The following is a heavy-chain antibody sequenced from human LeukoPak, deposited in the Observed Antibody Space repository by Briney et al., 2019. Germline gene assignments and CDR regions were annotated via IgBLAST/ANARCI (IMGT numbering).Heavy chain of an antibody. J-gene: IGHJ4*02. CDR1: GFTFSSYS. CDR2: ISSSSSYI. Sequence: GGSLRLSCAASGFTFSSYSMNWVRQAPGKGLEWVSSISSSSSYIYYADSAKGRFTISRDNAKNSLYLQMNSLRAEDTAVYYCARGGAARPFDYWGQGTLVTVSS. D-gene: IGHD6-6*01. V-gene: IGHV3-21*01. CDR3: ARGGAARPFDY.